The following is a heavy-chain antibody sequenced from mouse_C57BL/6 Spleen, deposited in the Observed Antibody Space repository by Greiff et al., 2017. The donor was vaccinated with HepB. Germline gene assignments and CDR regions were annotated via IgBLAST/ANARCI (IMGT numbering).Heavy chain of an antibody. D-gene: IGHD2-3*01. V-gene: IGHV5-17*01. CDR3: ANDDGYYEYAMDY. CDR1: GFTFSDYG. J-gene: IGHJ4*01. CDR2: ISSGSSTI. Sequence: EVMLVESGGGLVKPGGSLKLSCAASGFTFSDYGMHWVRQAPEKGLEWVAYISSGSSTIYYADTVKGRFTISRDNAKNSLFLQMTSLRSEDTAMYYCANDDGYYEYAMDYWGQGTSVTVSS.